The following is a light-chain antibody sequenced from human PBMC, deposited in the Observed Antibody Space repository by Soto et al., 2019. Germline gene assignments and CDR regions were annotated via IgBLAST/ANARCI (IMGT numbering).Light chain of an antibody. J-gene: IGLJ1*01. V-gene: IGLV2-11*01. CDR2: DVS. CDR3: CSYVAGSNV. Sequence: QSALTQPRSVSGSPGHSVTISCTGTSSDVGGYSYVSWYQQHPGKAPKLLISDVSKRPSGVPDRFSGSKFGNTASLTISGLQAEDEADYYCCSYVAGSNVFGTGTKVTVL. CDR1: SSDVGGYSY.